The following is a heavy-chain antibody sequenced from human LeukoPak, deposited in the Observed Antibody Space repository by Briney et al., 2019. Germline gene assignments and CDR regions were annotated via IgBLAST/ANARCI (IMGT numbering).Heavy chain of an antibody. J-gene: IGHJ4*02. CDR3: FGTPGWLQGTSFDY. Sequence: PSETLSLTCAVSGYSISSGYYWAWIRQPPGKGLEWIGSIYRSGDTYYNPSLKRRVTILVDTSKNQFSLKLSSVTAADTAVYYCFGTPGWLQGTSFDYWGQGTLVTVSS. CDR1: GYSISSGYY. CDR2: IYRSGDT. D-gene: IGHD5-24*01. V-gene: IGHV4-38-2*01.